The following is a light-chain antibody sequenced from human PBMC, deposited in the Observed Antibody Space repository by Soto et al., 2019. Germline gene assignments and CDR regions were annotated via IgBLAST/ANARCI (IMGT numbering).Light chain of an antibody. CDR1: SSDVGGYKY. CDR2: DVS. V-gene: IGLV2-11*01. Sequence: QSALTQPRSVSGSPGQSVTISCTGTSSDVGGYKYVSWYQQHPGKAPKVMIYDVSKRPAGVPDRFSGSKSANTASLTISGLQAEDEAEYYCCSYAGSYTLVFGGGTKLTVL. CDR3: CSYAGSYTLV. J-gene: IGLJ2*01.